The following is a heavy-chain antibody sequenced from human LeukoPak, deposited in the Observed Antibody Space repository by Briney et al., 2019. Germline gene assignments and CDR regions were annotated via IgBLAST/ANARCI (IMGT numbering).Heavy chain of an antibody. CDR1: GYTFTSYG. CDR3: ARDLGNYGPYYFDY. D-gene: IGHD3-16*01. V-gene: IGHV1-18*01. J-gene: IGHJ4*02. Sequence: ASVKVSCKASGYTFTSYGISWVRQAPGQGLEWMGWISAYNGNTNYAQKLQGRVTMTTDTSTSTAYMELRSLRSDDTAVYYCARDLGNYGPYYFDYWGQGTLVTVSS. CDR2: ISAYNGNT.